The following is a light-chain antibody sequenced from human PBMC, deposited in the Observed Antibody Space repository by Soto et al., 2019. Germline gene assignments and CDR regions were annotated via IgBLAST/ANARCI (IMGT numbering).Light chain of an antibody. CDR1: QDINNY. CDR2: AAS. J-gene: IGKJ4*01. CDR3: LQHNSYPLT. V-gene: IGKV1-17*03. Sequence: DIQMTQSPSAMSASVGDRVTITCRASQDINNYLVWFQQKPGTVPKRLIYAASSLQSGVPSRFSGSRSGTEFTLTISSLQPEDFATYDCLQHNSYPLTFGGGTKVEIK.